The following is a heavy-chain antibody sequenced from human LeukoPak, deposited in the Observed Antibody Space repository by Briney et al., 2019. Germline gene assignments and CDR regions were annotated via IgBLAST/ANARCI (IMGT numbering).Heavy chain of an antibody. CDR3: ARTSGTSDFDS. CDR2: IYSGGDT. Sequence: GGSLRLSCAASGFTVSGTYMNWVRQAPGEGLEWVSLIYSGGDTYYADSVKGRFTISRDNSKNTLYLQMNSLRAEDSAVYYCARTSGTSDFDSWGQGTLVTVSS. CDR1: GFTVSGTY. J-gene: IGHJ4*02. D-gene: IGHD2-2*01. V-gene: IGHV3-66*01.